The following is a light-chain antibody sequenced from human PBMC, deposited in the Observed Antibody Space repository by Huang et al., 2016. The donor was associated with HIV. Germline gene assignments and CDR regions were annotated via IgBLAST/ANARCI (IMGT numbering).Light chain of an antibody. J-gene: IGKJ1*01. CDR1: QSLVANDGDIY. CDR3: MQGTHWPGT. V-gene: IGKV2-30*01. CDR2: LIS. Sequence: DVVMTQFPLSLPVTLGQPASIFCKPSQSLVANDGDIYLNWVQQRPGQSPRRLIYLISKRDSGVPDRFSGSGAGTLFALRINRVEAEDVAIYYCMQGTHWPGTFGQGT.